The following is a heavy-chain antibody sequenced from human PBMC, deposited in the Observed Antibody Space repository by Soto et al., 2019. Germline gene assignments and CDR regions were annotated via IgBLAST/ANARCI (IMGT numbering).Heavy chain of an antibody. J-gene: IGHJ3*02. Sequence: VEALKISCKVSGRTFINHLIAWVRQMPGKGLEWMGIIYPGDSDAKYSPSLEGQVTISVDKSITTSSLQRSSVEASDRAVYYCAREVALSANTGDSFDIWGQGTLVTVSS. CDR3: AREVALSANTGDSFDI. CDR1: GRTFINHL. D-gene: IGHD3-16*01. V-gene: IGHV5-51*01. CDR2: IYPGDSDA.